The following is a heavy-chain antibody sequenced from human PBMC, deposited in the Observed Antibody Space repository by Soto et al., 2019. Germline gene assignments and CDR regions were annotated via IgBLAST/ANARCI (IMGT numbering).Heavy chain of an antibody. Sequence: QVQLVESGGGVVQPGRSLRLSCAASGFTFSSYGMHWVRQAPGKGLEWVAVISYDGSNKYYADSVKGRFTISRDNSKNTLYLQMNSLRAEDTAVYYCAKENDYYDSSGAFDYWGQGTLVTVSS. V-gene: IGHV3-30*18. CDR2: ISYDGSNK. CDR3: AKENDYYDSSGAFDY. CDR1: GFTFSSYG. J-gene: IGHJ4*02. D-gene: IGHD3-22*01.